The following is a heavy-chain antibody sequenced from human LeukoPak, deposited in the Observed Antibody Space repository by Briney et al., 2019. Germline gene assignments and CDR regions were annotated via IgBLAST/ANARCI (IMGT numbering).Heavy chain of an antibody. CDR2: ISGSGGST. CDR3: AKDRGDYYDIFDY. V-gene: IGHV3-23*01. J-gene: IGHJ4*02. Sequence: GSLRLSCAASGFTSSSYAMSWVRQAPGKGLEWVSAISGSGGSTYYADSVKGRFTISKDNSKNTLYLQMNSLRAEDTAVYYCAKDRGDYYDIFDYWGQGTLVTVSS. D-gene: IGHD3-22*01. CDR1: GFTSSSYA.